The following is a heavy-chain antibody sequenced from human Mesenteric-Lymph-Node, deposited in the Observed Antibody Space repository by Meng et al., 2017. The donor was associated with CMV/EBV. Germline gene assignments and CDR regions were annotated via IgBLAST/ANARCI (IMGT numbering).Heavy chain of an antibody. Sequence: ETLSLTCAASGFTFSSYSMNWVRQAPGKGLEWVSSITSSSSYIYYADSVKGRFTISRDNAKNSLYLQMNSLRAEDTAVYYCARGAIDYWGQGTLVTVSS. J-gene: IGHJ4*02. CDR3: ARGAIDY. CDR1: GFTFSSYS. V-gene: IGHV3-21*01. CDR2: ITSSSSYI.